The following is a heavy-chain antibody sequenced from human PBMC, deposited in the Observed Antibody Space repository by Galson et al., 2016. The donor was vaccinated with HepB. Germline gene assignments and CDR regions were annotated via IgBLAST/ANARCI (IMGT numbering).Heavy chain of an antibody. CDR1: GFTFSSYS. Sequence: SLRLSCAASGFTFSSYSIHWVRQAPGKGLEWVSSICRDSSYIYYADSVKGRLTISRDTAKNSVYLQLNSLRAEDTAVYYCARVIGWFAEIYGGAFDVWGQGTMVTVSS. CDR2: ICRDSSYI. J-gene: IGHJ3*01. D-gene: IGHD3-10*01. V-gene: IGHV3-21*01. CDR3: ARVIGWFAEIYGGAFDV.